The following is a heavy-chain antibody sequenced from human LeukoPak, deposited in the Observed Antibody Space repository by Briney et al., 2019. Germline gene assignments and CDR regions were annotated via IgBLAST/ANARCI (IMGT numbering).Heavy chain of an antibody. J-gene: IGHJ6*02. CDR3: ARDGELVGYYYYGMDV. V-gene: IGHV3-53*01. CDR2: IYTSGGT. CDR1: GLTVSGNY. Sequence: SGGSLRLSCAASGLTVSGNYMSWVRQAPGKGLEWVSVIYTSGGTSYADSVKGRFTISRDNSKNTLYLQMNSLRAEDTAVYYCARDGELVGYYYYGMDVWGQGTTVTVSS. D-gene: IGHD1-26*01.